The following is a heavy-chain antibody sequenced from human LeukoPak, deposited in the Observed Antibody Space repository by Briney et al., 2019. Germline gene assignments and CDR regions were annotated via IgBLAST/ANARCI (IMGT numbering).Heavy chain of an antibody. D-gene: IGHD1-26*01. Sequence: ASVKVSCKASGYTFSDYDINWDLQATGQGLEWMGCIKTNSDNAGCAQKFQGRVTMTRNTSISTAYMELGILRSEDTAVYYCARALAWGGSSYSYYYMDVWDKGTTVTVSS. V-gene: IGHV1-8*01. CDR1: GYTFSDYD. J-gene: IGHJ6*03. CDR2: IKTNSDNA. CDR3: ARALAWGGSSYSYYYMDV.